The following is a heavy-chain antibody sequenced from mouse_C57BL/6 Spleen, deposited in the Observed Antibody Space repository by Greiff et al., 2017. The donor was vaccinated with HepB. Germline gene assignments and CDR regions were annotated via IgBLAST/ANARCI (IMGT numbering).Heavy chain of an antibody. V-gene: IGHV1-72*01. CDR1: GYTFTSYW. CDR3: LITTVVAPYAMDY. Sequence: QVQLKQPGAELVKPGASVKLSCKASGYTFTSYWMHWVKQRPGRGLEWIGRIDPNSGGTKYNEKFKSKATLTVDKPSSTAYMQLSSLTSEDSAVYYCLITTVVAPYAMDYWGQGTSVTVSS. D-gene: IGHD1-1*01. J-gene: IGHJ4*01. CDR2: IDPNSGGT.